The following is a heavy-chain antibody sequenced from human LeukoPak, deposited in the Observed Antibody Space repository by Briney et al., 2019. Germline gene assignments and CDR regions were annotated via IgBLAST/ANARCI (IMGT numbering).Heavy chain of an antibody. CDR3: ARGLTYYFDSSGYYVTDAFDI. CDR1: GGSISSYY. D-gene: IGHD3-22*01. Sequence: PSETLSLTCTVSGGSISSYYWSWIRQPPGKGLEWIGYIYYSGSTNYNPSLKSRVTISVDTSKNQFSLKLTSVTAADTAMYYCARGLTYYFDSSGYYVTDAFDIWGQGTMVTVSS. V-gene: IGHV4-59*01. CDR2: IYYSGST. J-gene: IGHJ3*02.